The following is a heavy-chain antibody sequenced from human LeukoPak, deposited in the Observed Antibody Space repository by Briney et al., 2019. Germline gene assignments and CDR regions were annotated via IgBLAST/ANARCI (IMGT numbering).Heavy chain of an antibody. J-gene: IGHJ6*04. Sequence: SGGSLRLSCTVSGFTLSSYEVSWIRQAPGKGLEWVSSVDYSADSTHYADSVKGRFTISRDNAKNSLYLQMNSLRAEDTAVYYCAELGITMIGGVWGKGTTVTISS. CDR3: AELGITMIGGV. V-gene: IGHV3-48*03. D-gene: IGHD3-10*02. CDR1: GFTLSSYE. CDR2: VDYSADST.